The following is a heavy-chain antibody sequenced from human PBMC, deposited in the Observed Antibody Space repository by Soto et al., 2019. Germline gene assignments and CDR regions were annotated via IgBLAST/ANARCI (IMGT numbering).Heavy chain of an antibody. J-gene: IGHJ4*02. CDR3: TRNLDS. Sequence: PSETLSLTCTVSGGSISSYYWNWVRQPPGKGLEWIGNIHSSGSTSYNPSLKSRVTVSVDTSKSQFSLELKSVTAADTAVYYCTRNLDSWGQGTLVTVSS. CDR2: IHSSGST. V-gene: IGHV4-59*01. CDR1: GGSISSYY.